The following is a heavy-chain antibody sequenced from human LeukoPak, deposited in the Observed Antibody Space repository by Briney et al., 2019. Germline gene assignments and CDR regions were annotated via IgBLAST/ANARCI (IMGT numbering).Heavy chain of an antibody. D-gene: IGHD3-16*01. CDR2: ISAYNGNT. Sequence: ASVKVSCKASGYTFTSYGISWVRQAPGQGLEWMGWISAYNGNTNHAQKLQGRVTMTTDTSTSTAYMELRSLRSDDTAVYYCARGGDYYDYVWGSSYFDYWGQGTLVTVSS. V-gene: IGHV1-18*01. CDR1: GYTFTSYG. CDR3: ARGGDYYDYVWGSSYFDY. J-gene: IGHJ4*02.